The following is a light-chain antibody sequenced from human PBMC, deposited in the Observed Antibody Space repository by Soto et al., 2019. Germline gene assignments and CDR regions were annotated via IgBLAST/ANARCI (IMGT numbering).Light chain of an antibody. V-gene: IGLV2-11*01. J-gene: IGLJ3*02. CDR1: SSDVGGYHY. CDR2: DVR. Sequence: QSALTQPRSVSGSPGQSVTISCTGTSSDVGGYHYVSWYQQYPGKAPKLMTDDVRKRPSGIRDRFSGSKSGNTASLTISGLQAEDEADYYCCAYGGSYTWVFGGGTKLTVL. CDR3: CAYGGSYTWV.